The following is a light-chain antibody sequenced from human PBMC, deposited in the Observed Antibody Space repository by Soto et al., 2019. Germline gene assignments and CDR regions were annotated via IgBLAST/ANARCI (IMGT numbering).Light chain of an antibody. J-gene: IGKJ5*01. CDR3: QQYNNWPPIT. CDR2: GAS. CDR1: HSVISS. Sequence: RVLAQSPATLSVSPGERATLSCRAGHSVISSFARYPQKPGKAPRLRTYGASTRATGIPARFSGSGSGTEFTLTISSLQSEDYAVYYCQQYNNWPPITFGQGTRLEIK. V-gene: IGKV3-15*01.